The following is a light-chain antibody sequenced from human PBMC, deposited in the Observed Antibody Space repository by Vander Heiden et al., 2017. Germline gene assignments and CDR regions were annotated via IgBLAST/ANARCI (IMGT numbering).Light chain of an antibody. Sequence: DIVMTQSPDSLAVSLGERATINCKSSQSVLYNSNDKNYFAWYQQKPGQPPKLLISWASTRESGVPDRFSGSGSGTDFTLTISSLQAEDVAVYYCQQDDSTPLAFGQGTKVEIK. V-gene: IGKV4-1*01. J-gene: IGKJ1*01. CDR2: WAS. CDR1: QSVLYNSNDKNY. CDR3: QQDDSTPLA.